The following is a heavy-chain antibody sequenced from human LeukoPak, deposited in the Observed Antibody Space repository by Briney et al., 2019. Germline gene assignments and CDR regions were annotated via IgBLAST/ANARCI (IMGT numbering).Heavy chain of an antibody. CDR1: GFTFSSYG. CDR3: TRRWGSNWYYDY. CDR2: IWYDGSNK. V-gene: IGHV3-33*01. Sequence: GGSLRLSCAASGFTFSSYGMHWVRQAPGKGLEWVAVIWYDGSNKYYADSVKGRFTISRDNSKNTLYLQMNSLRAEDTAVYYCTRRWGSNWYYDYWGQGTLVTVSS. J-gene: IGHJ4*02. D-gene: IGHD6-13*01.